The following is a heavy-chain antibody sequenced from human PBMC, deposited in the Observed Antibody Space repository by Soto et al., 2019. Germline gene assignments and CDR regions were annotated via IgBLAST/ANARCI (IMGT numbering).Heavy chain of an antibody. CDR2: ISYDGSNK. CDR3: ARDPYYDILTGYPYGMDV. D-gene: IGHD3-9*01. CDR1: GFTFSSYA. V-gene: IGHV3-30-3*01. J-gene: IGHJ6*02. Sequence: GGSLRLSCAASGFTFSSYAMHWVRQAPGKGLEWVAVISYDGSNKYYADSVKGRFTISRDNSKNTLYLQMNSLRAEDTAVYYYARDPYYDILTGYPYGMDVWGQGTTVTVSS.